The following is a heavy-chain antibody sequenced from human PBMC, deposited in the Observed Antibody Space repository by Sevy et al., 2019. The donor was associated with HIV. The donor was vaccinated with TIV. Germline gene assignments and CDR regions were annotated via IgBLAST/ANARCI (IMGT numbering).Heavy chain of an antibody. Sequence: GGSLRLSCAASGFTFSSYSMNWVRQAPGKGLEWVSYISSSSSYIYYADSVKGRFTISRDNAKNSLYLQMNSLRAEDTAVYYCARGQVVVAAPPYYFDYWGQGTLVTVSS. J-gene: IGHJ4*02. CDR3: ARGQVVVAAPPYYFDY. CDR1: GFTFSSYS. V-gene: IGHV3-21*01. CDR2: ISSSSSYI. D-gene: IGHD2-15*01.